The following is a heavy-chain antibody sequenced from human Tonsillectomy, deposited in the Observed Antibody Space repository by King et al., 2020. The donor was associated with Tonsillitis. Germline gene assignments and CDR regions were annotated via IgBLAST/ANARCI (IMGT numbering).Heavy chain of an antibody. CDR3: ARQYYDFWSGFHMDV. V-gene: IGHV2-70*04. D-gene: IGHD3-3*01. J-gene: IGHJ6*03. Sequence: VTLQESGPALVKPTQTLTLTCTFSGFSLSTSGMRVRWIRQPPGKALEWLARIDWDDDKFYSTSLKTRLTISKDTSKNQVVLTMTNMDPVDTATYYCARQYYDFWSGFHMDVWGKGTTVTVSS. CDR2: IDWDDDK. CDR1: GFSLSTSGMR.